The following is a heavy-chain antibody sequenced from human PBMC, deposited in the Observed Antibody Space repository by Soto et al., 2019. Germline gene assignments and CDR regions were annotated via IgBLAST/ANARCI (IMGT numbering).Heavy chain of an antibody. CDR2: IYHSGST. J-gene: IGHJ4*02. CDR3: ARTLGGGDCYSN. D-gene: IGHD2-21*02. V-gene: IGHV4-4*02. Sequence: KTSETLSLTCAVSGGSISSSNWWSWVRQPPGKGLEWIGEIYHSGSTNYNPSLKSRVTISVDKSKNQFSLKLSSVTAADTAVYYCARTLGGGDCYSNWGQGTLVTVSS. CDR1: GGSISSSNW.